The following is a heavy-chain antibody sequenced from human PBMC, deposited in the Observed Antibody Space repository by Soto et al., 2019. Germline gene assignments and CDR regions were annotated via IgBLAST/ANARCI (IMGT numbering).Heavy chain of an antibody. D-gene: IGHD3-10*01. CDR3: ASGGWFGEYGHYFDY. J-gene: IGHJ4*02. V-gene: IGHV4-34*01. Sequence: SETLSLTCAVYGGSFSCSYWSWIRQPPGKGLEWVGEINHSGNTNYNPSLKSRVTISLDTSRNQFSLKLSSVTAADTAVYYCASGGWFGEYGHYFDYWGQGTLVTVSS. CDR1: GGSFSCSY. CDR2: INHSGNT.